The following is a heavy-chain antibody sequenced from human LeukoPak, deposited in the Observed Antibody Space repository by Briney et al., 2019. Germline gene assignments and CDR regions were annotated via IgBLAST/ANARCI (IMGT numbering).Heavy chain of an antibody. V-gene: IGHV1-2*02. J-gene: IGHJ4*02. CDR3: AXXXXXXXXXXYYYFDY. CDR1: GYSFSSYG. CDR2: INPNSGGT. D-gene: IGHD3-10*01. Sequence: ASVKVSCTASGYSFSSYGITWVRQAPGQGLEWMGWINPNSGGTNYAQKFQGRVTMTRDTSISTAYMELSRLRSDDTAVYYCAXXXXXXXXXXYYYFDYWGQGTLVTVSS.